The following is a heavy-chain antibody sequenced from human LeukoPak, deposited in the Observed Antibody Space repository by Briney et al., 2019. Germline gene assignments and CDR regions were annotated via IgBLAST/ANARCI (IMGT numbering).Heavy chain of an antibody. CDR3: ATGAVLRYFDPSAEYFQY. V-gene: IGHV1-24*01. CDR1: GYTLTELS. Sequence: ASVKVSCKVSGYTLTELSMHWVRQAPGKGLEWMGGFDPEDGETIYAQKFQGRVTMTEDTSTDTAYMELSSLRSEDTAVYYCATGAVLRYFDPSAEYFQYWGQGTLVTVSS. D-gene: IGHD3-9*01. J-gene: IGHJ1*01. CDR2: FDPEDGET.